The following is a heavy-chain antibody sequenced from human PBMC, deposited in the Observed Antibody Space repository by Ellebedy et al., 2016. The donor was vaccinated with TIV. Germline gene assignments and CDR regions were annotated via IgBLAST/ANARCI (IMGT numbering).Heavy chain of an antibody. V-gene: IGHV1-2*02. Sequence: ASVKVSCKTSGFTFTDYNIHWVRQAPGQGLEWVGWMTPRTGGTKYARKFQGRVSLTRDTSIPTAYMELSRLRSDDTAMYYCVRDLFAAAIGWFDPWGQGTLVTVSS. D-gene: IGHD6-13*01. CDR1: GFTFTDYN. CDR3: VRDLFAAAIGWFDP. CDR2: MTPRTGGT. J-gene: IGHJ5*02.